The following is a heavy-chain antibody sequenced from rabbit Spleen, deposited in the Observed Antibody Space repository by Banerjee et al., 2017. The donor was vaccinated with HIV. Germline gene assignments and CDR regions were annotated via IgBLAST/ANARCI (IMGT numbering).Heavy chain of an antibody. Sequence: QSLEESGGDLVKPGASLTLTCTASGVSFSSNHYMWWVRQAPGKGLEWTACIEGGSSTFSYFASWAKGRFTCSKASSTTVTLQMTSLTAADTATYFCARDSGSSFSSYGMDLWGPGTLVTVS. D-gene: IGHD8-1*01. V-gene: IGHV1S40*01. J-gene: IGHJ6*01. CDR1: GVSFSSNHY. CDR3: ARDSGSSFSSYGMDL. CDR2: IEGGSSTFS.